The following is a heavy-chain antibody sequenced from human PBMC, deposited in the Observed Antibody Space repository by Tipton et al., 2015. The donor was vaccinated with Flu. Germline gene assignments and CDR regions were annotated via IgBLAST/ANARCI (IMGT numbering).Heavy chain of an antibody. CDR3: ARSMYSSSSGYFDY. CDR1: GYTFTSYG. V-gene: IGHV1-18*04. J-gene: IGHJ4*02. D-gene: IGHD6-6*01. Sequence: QLVQSGAEVKKPGSSVKVSCKASGYTFTSYGISWVRQAPGQGLEWMGWISAYNGNTNYAQKLQGRVTMTTDTSTSTAYMELRSLRSDATAVYYCARSMYSSSSGYFDYWGQGTLVTVSS. CDR2: ISAYNGNT.